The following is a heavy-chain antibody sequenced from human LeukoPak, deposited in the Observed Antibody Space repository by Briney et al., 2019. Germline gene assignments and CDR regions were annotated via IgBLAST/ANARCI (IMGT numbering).Heavy chain of an antibody. J-gene: IGHJ4*02. CDR3: ARGSVTAIRGGPGGV. CDR2: INHSGST. Sequence: PSETLYLTCAGYGGPISGYYWSWIRQPPGKGLEWIGEINHSGSTNYNPSLKSRVTISVGPSKHQFALKLTSVTAADTAVYYCARGSVTAIRGGPGGVWGQGTLVTVSS. CDR1: GGPISGYY. V-gene: IGHV4-34*01. D-gene: IGHD2-21*02.